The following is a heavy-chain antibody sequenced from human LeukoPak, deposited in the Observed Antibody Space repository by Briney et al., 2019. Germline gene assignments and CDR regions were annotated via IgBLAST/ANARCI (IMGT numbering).Heavy chain of an antibody. D-gene: IGHD6-13*01. CDR2: IWYDGSSK. CDR1: GFSFSAYG. Sequence: GGSLRLSCAASGFSFSAYGVHWVRQAPGKGLEWVAVIWYDGSSKDYAGSVKGRFTLSRDNSKNTLYLQMNSLTVEDTAVYYCARSQSSSLIDYWGQGTLVTVSS. V-gene: IGHV3-33*01. CDR3: ARSQSSSLIDY. J-gene: IGHJ4*02.